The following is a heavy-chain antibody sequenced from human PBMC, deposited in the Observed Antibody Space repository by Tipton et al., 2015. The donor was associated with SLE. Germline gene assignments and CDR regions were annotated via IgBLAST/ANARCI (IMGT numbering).Heavy chain of an antibody. V-gene: IGHV4-34*10. CDR2: INHSGGT. J-gene: IGHJ3*02. Sequence: TLSLICAVYGGSFSGYYWSWIRQPPGKGLEWIGGINHSGGTNYNPSLKSRISMTLDTSTNLVSLSLTSVTAADTAVYYCAKETEADNADLVGAFDIWGQGAMVTVSS. D-gene: IGHD6-6*01. CDR3: AKETEADNADLVGAFDI. CDR1: GGSFSGYY.